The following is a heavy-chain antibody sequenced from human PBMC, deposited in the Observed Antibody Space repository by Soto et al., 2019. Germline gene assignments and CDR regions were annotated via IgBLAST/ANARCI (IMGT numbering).Heavy chain of an antibody. V-gene: IGHV4-34*01. J-gene: IGHJ4*02. CDR2: INHSGGT. D-gene: IGHD6-13*01. CDR3: AGHPIAAAGTPSPRPFDY. CDR1: GGSFSAYY. Sequence: ETLSLTCAVYGGSFSAYYWSWIRQPPGKGLEWIGEINHSGGTSYNPSLKSRITINPDTSKNQFSLQLNSVTPEDTAVYYCAGHPIAAAGTPSPRPFDYWGQGTLVTVSS.